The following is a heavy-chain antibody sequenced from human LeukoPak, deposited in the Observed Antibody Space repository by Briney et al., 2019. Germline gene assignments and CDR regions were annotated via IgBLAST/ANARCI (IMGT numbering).Heavy chain of an antibody. J-gene: IGHJ4*02. V-gene: IGHV4-61*02. CDR3: ARDRGSSGWFDY. Sequence: SQTLSLTCTVSGGSISSGSYYWSWIRQPAGKGLEWIGRIYTSGSTNYNPSLNSRVTISVDTSKNQFSLKLSSVTAADTAVYYCARDRGSSGWFDYWGQGTLVTVSS. CDR2: IYTSGST. CDR1: GGSISSGSYY. D-gene: IGHD6-19*01.